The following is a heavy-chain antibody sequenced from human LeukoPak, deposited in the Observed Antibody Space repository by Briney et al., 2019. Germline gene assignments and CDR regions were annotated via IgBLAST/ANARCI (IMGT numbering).Heavy chain of an antibody. CDR2: IYHSGST. Sequence: PSETLSLTCTVSGGSISSGYYWGWIRQPPGKGLEWIGSIYHSGSTYYNPSLKSRVTISVDTSKNQFSLKLSSVTAADTAVYYCARAYYSSSWDDAFDIWGQGTMVTVSS. CDR3: ARAYYSSSWDDAFDI. J-gene: IGHJ3*02. V-gene: IGHV4-38-2*02. D-gene: IGHD6-13*01. CDR1: GGSISSGYY.